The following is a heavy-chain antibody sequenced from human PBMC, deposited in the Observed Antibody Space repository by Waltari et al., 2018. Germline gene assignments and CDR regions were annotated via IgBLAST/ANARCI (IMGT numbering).Heavy chain of an antibody. D-gene: IGHD6-19*01. J-gene: IGHJ1*01. Sequence: EVHLVQSGAAVTRPGATVKIPCKASGYTLPEYYLHWVRQAPGKGLEWMGHVDPEDGETEISDKFQGRVAMTADTSTETAYIEVRSLTSDDMAVYYCATKMSDQWLREWGQGTLVTVSS. CDR2: VDPEDGET. CDR1: GYTLPEYY. CDR3: ATKMSDQWLRE. V-gene: IGHV1-69-2*01.